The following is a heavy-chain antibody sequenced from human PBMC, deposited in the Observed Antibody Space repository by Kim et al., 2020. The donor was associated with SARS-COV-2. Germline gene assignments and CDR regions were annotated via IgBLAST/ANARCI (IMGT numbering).Heavy chain of an antibody. V-gene: IGHV3-30*07. CDR3: ATALERGKYYETDQQH. Sequence: VKGRFTISRDNSKNTQYLQMNSQRAEDTAVYYCATALERGKYYETDQQHWGQGTLVTVSS. J-gene: IGHJ1*01. D-gene: IGHD3-22*01.